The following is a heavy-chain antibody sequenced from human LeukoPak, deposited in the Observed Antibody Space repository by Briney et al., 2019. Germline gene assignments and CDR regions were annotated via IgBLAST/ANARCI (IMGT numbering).Heavy chain of an antibody. J-gene: IGHJ4*02. V-gene: IGHV3-21*01. CDR1: GFTFSSYS. CDR3: ARATRDLEQLALNY. CDR2: IGGSGGST. Sequence: GGSLRLSCAASGFTFSSYSMNWVRQAPGKGLEWVSGIGGSGGSTYYADSVKGRFTISRDNAKNSLYLQMNSLRAEDTAVYYCARATRDLEQLALNYWGQGTLVTVSS. D-gene: IGHD6-13*01.